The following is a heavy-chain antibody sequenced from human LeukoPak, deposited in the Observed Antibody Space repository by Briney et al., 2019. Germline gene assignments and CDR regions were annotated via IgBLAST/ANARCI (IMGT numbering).Heavy chain of an antibody. D-gene: IGHD3-22*01. CDR1: GFIFSDYI. J-gene: IGHJ5*02. CDR3: ARERGSSGLAGWFDP. CDR2: ISHDAGNK. V-gene: IGHV3-30-3*01. Sequence: GGSLRLSCAASGFIFSDYIMHWLRQAPGRGLEWVALISHDAGNKHFADSVKGRFTISRDNSKNTMYLEMNDVRPDDSAMYYCARERGSSGLAGWFDPWGQGTPVTVSS.